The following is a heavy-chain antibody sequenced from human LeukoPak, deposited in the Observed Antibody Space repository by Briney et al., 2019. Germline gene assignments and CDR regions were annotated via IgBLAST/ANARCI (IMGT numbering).Heavy chain of an antibody. CDR1: GFTFSTHG. Sequence: GGSLRLSCAASGFTFSTHGMHWVRQAPDKGLEWLAVISYDGRNRYYAESVKGRFTISRDNSKNTLYLQMDSLRTEDTAVYYCAKDFGGKNLAEYFQNWGQGTLVTVSS. CDR2: ISYDGRNR. D-gene: IGHD3-16*01. CDR3: AKDFGGKNLAEYFQN. V-gene: IGHV3-30*18. J-gene: IGHJ1*01.